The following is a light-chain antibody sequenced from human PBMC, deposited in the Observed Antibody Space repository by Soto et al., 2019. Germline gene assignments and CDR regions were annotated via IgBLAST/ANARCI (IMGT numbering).Light chain of an antibody. J-gene: IGKJ3*01. CDR2: GAS. CDR3: QQYGNSRVT. CDR1: QSVISTY. Sequence: EIVLTQSPGTLSLSPGERATPSCRASQSVISTYLAWYQQKPGQAPRLLIYGASTRATGIPDRFSGSGSGTDFTLTISRLEPEDFAVYYCQQYGNSRVTFGPGTKVDIK. V-gene: IGKV3-20*01.